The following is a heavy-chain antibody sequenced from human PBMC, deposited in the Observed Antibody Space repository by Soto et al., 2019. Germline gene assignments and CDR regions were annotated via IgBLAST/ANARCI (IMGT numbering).Heavy chain of an antibody. D-gene: IGHD5-12*01. CDR1: GFTFSTYN. V-gene: IGHV3-21*01. CDR3: ARARLRDPWMY. J-gene: IGHJ4*02. Sequence: EVQLVESGGGLVKPGGSLRLSCAASGFTFSTYNMNWVRQAPGKGLEWVASISSTSVYMYYANSLKGRFTISRANAKSSLYLQVNSLRAEDTAVYYCARARLRDPWMYWGQGTLVTVSS. CDR2: ISSTSVYM.